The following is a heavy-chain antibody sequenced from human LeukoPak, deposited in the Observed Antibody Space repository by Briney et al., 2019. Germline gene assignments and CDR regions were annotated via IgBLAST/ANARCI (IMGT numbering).Heavy chain of an antibody. CDR1: GFTFSSYS. CDR3: ARDRDSGTYYYGMDV. Sequence: GGSLRLSCAASGFTFSSYSMNWVRQAPGKGLEWVSSISSSSSYIYYADSVKGRFTISRDNAKNSLYLQMNSLRAEDTAVYYCARDRDSGTYYYGMDVWGQGTTVTVSS. V-gene: IGHV3-21*01. D-gene: IGHD1-26*01. CDR2: ISSSSSYI. J-gene: IGHJ6*02.